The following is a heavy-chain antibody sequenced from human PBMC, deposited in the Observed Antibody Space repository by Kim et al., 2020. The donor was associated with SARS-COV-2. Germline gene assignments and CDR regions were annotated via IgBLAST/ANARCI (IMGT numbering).Heavy chain of an antibody. V-gene: IGHV3-30*01. D-gene: IGHD3-10*01. CDR3: ARSNYGSGSRYYYYGMDV. Sequence: KGRFTISRDNSKNTLYLQMNSLRAEDTAVYYCARSNYGSGSRYYYYGMDVWGQGTTVTVSS. J-gene: IGHJ6*02.